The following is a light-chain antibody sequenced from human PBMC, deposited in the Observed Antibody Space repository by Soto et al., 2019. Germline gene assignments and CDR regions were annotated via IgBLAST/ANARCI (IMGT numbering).Light chain of an antibody. CDR1: QEIRSD. J-gene: IGKJ1*01. CDR3: LQDYNYPLT. Sequence: AIQMTQSPSSLSASVGDRVTITCRASQEIRSDLSWYQQKPGKAPNLLIYAASTLQSGVPSRFSGSGSGTGFTLTISSLQPEDFATYYCLQDYNYPLTFGQGTKVEIK. V-gene: IGKV1-6*01. CDR2: AAS.